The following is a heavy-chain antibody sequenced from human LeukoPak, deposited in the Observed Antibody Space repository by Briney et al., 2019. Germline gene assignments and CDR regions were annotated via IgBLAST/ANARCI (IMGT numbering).Heavy chain of an antibody. Sequence: GGSLRLSCAASGFTFSRLTIKWVRQAPGKGRVWGSSISSNGAYIYYADSMEGRFTISRHNAKNSLSLQMDSLRAEDTAIYYCAREGGRGSSNLDYFDYWGQGMLVTVSS. CDR2: ISSNGAYI. D-gene: IGHD2-15*01. V-gene: IGHV3-21*01. J-gene: IGHJ4*02. CDR3: AREGGRGSSNLDYFDY. CDR1: GFTFSRLT.